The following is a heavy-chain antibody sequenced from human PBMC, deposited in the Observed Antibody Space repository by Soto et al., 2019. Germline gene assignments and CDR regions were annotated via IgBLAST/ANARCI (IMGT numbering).Heavy chain of an antibody. CDR2: IYYSGST. Sequence: PSETLSLTCTVSGGSISSYYWSWIRQPPGNGLEWIGYIYYSGSTNYNPSLKSRVTISVDTSKNQFSLKLSSVAAADTAVYYCARAEDSGYDLDYWGQGTLVTVS. J-gene: IGHJ4*02. CDR3: ARAEDSGYDLDY. CDR1: GGSISSYY. V-gene: IGHV4-59*01. D-gene: IGHD5-12*01.